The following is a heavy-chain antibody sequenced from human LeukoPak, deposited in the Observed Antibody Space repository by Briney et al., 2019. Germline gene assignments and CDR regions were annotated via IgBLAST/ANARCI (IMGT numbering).Heavy chain of an antibody. CDR1: GLTVSSNY. J-gene: IGHJ4*02. CDR3: ASHSSGWLRPFDY. V-gene: IGHV3-53*01. Sequence: GGSLRLSCAASGLTVSSNYMSWVRQAPGKGLEWVSVIYSGGSTYYADSVKGRFTISRDNSKNTLYLQMNSLRAEDTAVYYCASHSSGWLRPFDYWGQGTLVTVSS. D-gene: IGHD6-19*01. CDR2: IYSGGST.